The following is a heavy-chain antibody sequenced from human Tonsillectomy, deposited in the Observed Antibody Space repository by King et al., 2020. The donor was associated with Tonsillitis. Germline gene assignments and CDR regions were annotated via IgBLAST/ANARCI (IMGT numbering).Heavy chain of an antibody. J-gene: IGHJ4*02. CDR1: GGSFSGYY. CDR3: ARGRGGAAAGVWALFDY. V-gene: IGHV4-34*01. Sequence: VQPQQWGAGLLKPSETLSLSCAVYGGSFSGYYWSWIRQPPGKGLEWIGEINHSGSTNYNPSLKSRVTISVDTSKNQFSLKVSSVTAADTAVYYCARGRGGAAAGVWALFDYWDQGTLVTVSS. D-gene: IGHD6-13*01. CDR2: INHSGST.